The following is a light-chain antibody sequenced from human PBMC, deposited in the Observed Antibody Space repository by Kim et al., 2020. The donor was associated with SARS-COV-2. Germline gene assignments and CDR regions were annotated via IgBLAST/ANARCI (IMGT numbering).Light chain of an antibody. CDR3: SSYAGSNYPYV. CDR2: KVT. CDR1: SSDGGGYNY. Sequence: TIPCTGTSSDGGGYNYVSWYQQHPGKAPKLMIYKVTQRPSGVPDRFSGSKSGNTASLTVSGLQAEDEADYFCSSYAGSNYPYVFGTGTKVTVL. V-gene: IGLV2-8*01. J-gene: IGLJ1*01.